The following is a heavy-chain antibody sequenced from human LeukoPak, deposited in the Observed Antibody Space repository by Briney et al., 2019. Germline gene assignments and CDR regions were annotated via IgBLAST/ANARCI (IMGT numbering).Heavy chain of an antibody. Sequence: SETLSLTCAVYGGSFSGYYWSWIRQPPGKGLEWIGEINHSGSTNYNPSLKSRVTISVDTSKNQFSLKLSSVTAADTAVYYCARGPRAAYGSGYNPVWFDPWGQGTLVTVSS. J-gene: IGHJ5*02. CDR3: ARGPRAAYGSGYNPVWFDP. D-gene: IGHD6-19*01. CDR1: GGSFSGYY. CDR2: INHSGST. V-gene: IGHV4-34*01.